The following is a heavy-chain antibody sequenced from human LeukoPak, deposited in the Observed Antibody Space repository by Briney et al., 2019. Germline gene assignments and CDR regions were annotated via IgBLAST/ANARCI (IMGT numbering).Heavy chain of an antibody. D-gene: IGHD3-10*01. J-gene: IGHJ5*02. CDR3: ARGGYFYGSWSYFDH. Sequence: SETLSLTCTVSGGSISYYWSWIRQPAGKGLEGIGRVYTSGTTNYNPSLKSRVTMSVDTSKNQVSLKLSSVTAADTAVYYCARGGYFYGSWSYFDHWGQGTLVTVSS. CDR2: VYTSGTT. CDR1: GGSISYY. V-gene: IGHV4-4*07.